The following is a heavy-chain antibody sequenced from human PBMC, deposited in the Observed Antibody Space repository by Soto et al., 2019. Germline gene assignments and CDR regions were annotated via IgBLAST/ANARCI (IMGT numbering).Heavy chain of an antibody. CDR3: ARDKITGLFDY. Sequence: QVQLQQWGAGLLKPSETLSLTCAVYGGSFSGYYWTWIRQPPGTGLEWIGEIHHSGSTNYHPSLKSLVTISVDTSKNPCSLKLTSVTAADTAVYYCARDKITGLFDYGGQGTLVTVSS. CDR1: GGSFSGYY. V-gene: IGHV4-34*01. D-gene: IGHD2-8*02. J-gene: IGHJ4*02. CDR2: IHHSGST.